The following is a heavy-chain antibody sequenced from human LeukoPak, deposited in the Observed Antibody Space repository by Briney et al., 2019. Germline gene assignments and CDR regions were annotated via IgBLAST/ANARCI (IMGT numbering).Heavy chain of an antibody. Sequence: GGSLRLSCAASGFTFSRYWMHWVRQAPGKGLVWVSRINSDGSGTMYADSVKGRFTISRDNAKNTLYLQMNSLRAEDTAVYYCARDSTYGDFDYWGQGTLVTVSS. CDR2: INSDGSGT. CDR3: ARDSTYGDFDY. V-gene: IGHV3-74*03. D-gene: IGHD3-10*01. CDR1: GFTFSRYW. J-gene: IGHJ4*02.